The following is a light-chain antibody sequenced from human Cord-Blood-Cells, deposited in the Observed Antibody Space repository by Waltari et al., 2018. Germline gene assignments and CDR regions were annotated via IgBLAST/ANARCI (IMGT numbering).Light chain of an antibody. V-gene: IGLV3-1*01. CDR3: QAWDSSTVV. CDR1: TWGGIY. Sequence: SYELPHPPSVSVSPGQAASIPCTGATWGGIYACCYQQKPGPSPVLVIYQASKRPSGIPERFSGSNSGNTATLTISGTQAMDEADYYCQAWDSSTVVFGGGTKLTVL. CDR2: QAS. J-gene: IGLJ2*01.